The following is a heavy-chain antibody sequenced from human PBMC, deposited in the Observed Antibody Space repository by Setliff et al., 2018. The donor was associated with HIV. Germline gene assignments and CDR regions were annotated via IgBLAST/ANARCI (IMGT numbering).Heavy chain of an antibody. D-gene: IGHD6-13*01. V-gene: IGHV4-4*08. CDR2: IYTSGST. CDR3: ARVPTRATADYYYYYMDV. Sequence: SETLSLTCTVSGGSMSTYYWSWIRQPPGKGLEWIGYIYTSGSTNYNPSLRSRVTISVDTSKNHFSLRLSSVTAADTAVYYCARVPTRATADYYYYYMDVWGKGTTVTVSS. CDR1: GGSMSTYY. J-gene: IGHJ6*03.